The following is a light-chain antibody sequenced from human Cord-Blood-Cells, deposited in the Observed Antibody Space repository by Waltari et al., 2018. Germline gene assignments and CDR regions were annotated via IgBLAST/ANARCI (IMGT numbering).Light chain of an antibody. CDR2: EDS. CDR1: SSGVGSYNV. Sequence: QSALTQPPSVSGSPGHTHTLPRTGTSSGVGSYNVVAWYHQHPGKAPQLMIHEDSKRPSGVSTRFSGSTSGNTASLTISGLQAEDDADYYCCSYAGSSTWVFGGGTKLTVL. V-gene: IGLV2-23*01. J-gene: IGLJ3*02. CDR3: CSYAGSSTWV.